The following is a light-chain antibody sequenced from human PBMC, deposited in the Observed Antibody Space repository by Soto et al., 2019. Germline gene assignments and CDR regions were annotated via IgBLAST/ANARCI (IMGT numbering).Light chain of an antibody. CDR3: QQYGSSL. CDR2: GAS. CDR1: QSVLYSSNNKNY. J-gene: IGKJ4*01. Sequence: DIVMTQSPDSLAVSLGERATINCKSSQSVLYSSNNKNYLAWYQQKPGQAPRLLIYGASSRATGIPDRFSGSGSGTDFTLTISRLEPEDFAVYYCQQYGSSLFGGGTKVDIK. V-gene: IGKV4-1*01.